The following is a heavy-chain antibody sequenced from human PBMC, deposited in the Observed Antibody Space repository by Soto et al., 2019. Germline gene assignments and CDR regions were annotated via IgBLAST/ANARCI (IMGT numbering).Heavy chain of an antibody. CDR3: ATQLNGDLDF. V-gene: IGHV1-69*15. CDR2: IIPVFGTA. CDR1: GGTFSTSA. Sequence: QVQLVQSGAEVRKPGSSVKVSCKASGGTFSTSAMNWVRQAPGHGLEWMGSIIPVFGTATYAQSFQGRLTITADGSTTAGYMELSSLRSEDTAVYYCATQLNGDLDFWGQGTLLIVSS. D-gene: IGHD7-27*01. J-gene: IGHJ4*02.